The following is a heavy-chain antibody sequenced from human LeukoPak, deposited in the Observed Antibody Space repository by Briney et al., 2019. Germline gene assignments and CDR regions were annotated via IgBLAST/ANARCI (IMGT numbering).Heavy chain of an antibody. V-gene: IGHV4-59*01. CDR1: GGSFSGYY. D-gene: IGHD5-18*01. CDR3: ARGSGYSYGPYAFDI. J-gene: IGHJ3*02. Sequence: PSETLSLTCAVYGGSFSGYYWSWIRQPPGKGLEWIGYIYYSGSTNYNPSLKSRVTISVDTSKNQFSLKLSSVTAADTAVYYCARGSGYSYGPYAFDIWGQGTMVTVSS. CDR2: IYYSGST.